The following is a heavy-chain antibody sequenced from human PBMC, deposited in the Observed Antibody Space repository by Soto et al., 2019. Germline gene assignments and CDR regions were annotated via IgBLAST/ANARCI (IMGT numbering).Heavy chain of an antibody. J-gene: IGHJ5*02. Sequence: EVQLVESGGGLVQPGRSLRLSCAASGFTFDDYAMHWVRQAPGKGLEWVSGISWNSGSIGYAESVKGRFTISRDNAKNSLYLQMNSLRAEDTALYYCAMEVVVVAATPGSGLDPWGQGTLVTVSS. D-gene: IGHD2-15*01. V-gene: IGHV3-9*01. CDR2: ISWNSGSI. CDR1: GFTFDDYA. CDR3: AMEVVVVAATPGSGLDP.